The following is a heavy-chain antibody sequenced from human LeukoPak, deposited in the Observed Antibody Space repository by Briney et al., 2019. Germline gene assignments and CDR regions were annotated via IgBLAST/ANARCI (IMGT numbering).Heavy chain of an antibody. D-gene: IGHD1-1*01. Sequence: ASVKVSCKVSGYPFTGSYMHWVRQAPGQGLEWMGWINPNSGGTNYAQNFQGRVTMTRDTSISTAYMELSSLRSDDTAVYYCARASYNDYWGQGTLVTVSS. J-gene: IGHJ4*02. CDR1: GYPFTGSY. CDR2: INPNSGGT. V-gene: IGHV1-2*02. CDR3: ARASYNDY.